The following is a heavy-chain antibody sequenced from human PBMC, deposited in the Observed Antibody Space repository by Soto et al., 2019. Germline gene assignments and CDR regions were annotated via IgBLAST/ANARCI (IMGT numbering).Heavy chain of an antibody. CDR3: AKGLPGLLRYFDSYFDY. J-gene: IGHJ4*02. V-gene: IGHV3-23*01. D-gene: IGHD3-9*01. Sequence: PGGSLRLSCAASGFTFSSYAMSWVRQAPGKGLEWVSAISGSGGSTYYADSVKGRFTISRDNSKNTLYLQMNSLRAEDTAVYYCAKGLPGLLRYFDSYFDYWGQGTLVTVSS. CDR2: ISGSGGST. CDR1: GFTFSSYA.